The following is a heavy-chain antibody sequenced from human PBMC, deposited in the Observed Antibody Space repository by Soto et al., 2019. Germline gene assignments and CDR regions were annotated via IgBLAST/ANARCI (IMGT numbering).Heavy chain of an antibody. CDR1: GFTFSSYA. D-gene: IGHD3-16*01. CDR3: AKWHTYAYHSLAFSGLDC. V-gene: IGHV3-23*01. Sequence: GGSLRLSCVASGFTFSSYAMTWVRQAPGKGLEWVSAISGGDGSPSYADSVKGRFTISRDNSKNTLYLHMNSLRADDTAAYYFAKWHTYAYHSLAFSGLDCWGQGAQVAVSS. J-gene: IGHJ5*01. CDR2: ISGGDGSP.